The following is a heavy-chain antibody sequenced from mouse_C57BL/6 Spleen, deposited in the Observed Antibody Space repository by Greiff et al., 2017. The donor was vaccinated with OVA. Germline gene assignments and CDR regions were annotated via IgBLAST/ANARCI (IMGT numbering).Heavy chain of an antibody. J-gene: IGHJ4*01. CDR3: TRSTRGDYYAMDY. D-gene: IGHD2-1*01. CDR1: GYTFTDYE. Sequence: VQLQQSGAELVRPGASVTLSCKASGYTFTDYEMHWVKQTPVHGLEWIGAIDPETGGTAYNQKFKGKAILTADKSSSTAYMELRSLTSEDSAVYYCTRSTRGDYYAMDYWGQGTSVTVSS. V-gene: IGHV1-15*01. CDR2: IDPETGGT.